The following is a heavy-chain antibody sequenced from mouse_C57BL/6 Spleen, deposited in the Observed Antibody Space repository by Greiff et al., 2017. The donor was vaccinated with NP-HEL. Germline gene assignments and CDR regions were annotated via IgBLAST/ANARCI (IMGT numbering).Heavy chain of an antibody. CDR3: AKNYDYDGPAY. CDR2: INPNNGGT. Sequence: VQLQQSGPELVKPGASVKISCKASGYTFTDYYMNWVKQSHGKSLEWIGDINPNNGGTSYNQKFKGKATLTVDKSSSTAYMELRSLTSEDSAVYYCAKNYDYDGPAYWGQGTLVTVSA. CDR1: GYTFTDYY. D-gene: IGHD2-4*01. J-gene: IGHJ3*01. V-gene: IGHV1-26*01.